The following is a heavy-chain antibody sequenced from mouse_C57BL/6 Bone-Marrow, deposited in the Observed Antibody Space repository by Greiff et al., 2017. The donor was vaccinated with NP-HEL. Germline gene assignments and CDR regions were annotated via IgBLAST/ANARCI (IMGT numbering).Heavy chain of an antibody. CDR3: ATSFTTVVEGVDY. CDR2: ISSGSSTI. CDR1: GFTFSDYG. Sequence: EVQVVESGGGLVKPGGSLKLSCAASGFTFSDYGMHWVRQAPEQGLEWVAYISSGSSTIYYADTVKGRFTISRDNAKNTLFLQMTSLRSEDTAMYYCATSFTTVVEGVDYWGQGTSVTVSS. D-gene: IGHD1-1*01. V-gene: IGHV5-17*01. J-gene: IGHJ4*01.